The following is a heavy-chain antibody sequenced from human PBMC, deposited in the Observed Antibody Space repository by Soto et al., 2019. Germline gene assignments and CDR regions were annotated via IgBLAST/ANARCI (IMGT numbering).Heavy chain of an antibody. CDR3: ARGLMDTAMVTYFDY. V-gene: IGHV1-69*01. J-gene: IGHJ4*02. CDR1: GGTFSSYA. CDR2: IIPIFGTA. Sequence: KVSCKASGGTFSSYAISWVRQAPGQGLEWMGGIIPIFGTANYAQKFQGGVTITADESTSTAYMELSSLRSEDTAVYYCARGLMDTAMVTYFDYWGQGTLVTVSS. D-gene: IGHD5-18*01.